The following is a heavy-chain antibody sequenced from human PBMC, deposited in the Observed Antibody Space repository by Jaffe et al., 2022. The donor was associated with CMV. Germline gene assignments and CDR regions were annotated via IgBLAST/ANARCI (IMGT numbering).Heavy chain of an antibody. D-gene: IGHD3-10*01. J-gene: IGHJ4*02. CDR3: ARVEYSGSGSFFNPGYFDY. CDR2: INPSGGST. V-gene: IGHV1-46*01. Sequence: QVQLVQSGAEVKKPGASVKISCKASGYTFTNNYIHWVRQAPGQGLEWMGGINPSGGSTNSAQKFQDRVTMTRDTSTTTVYMELSSLRYEDTAVYYCARVEYSGSGSFFNPGYFDYWGQGTLVTV. CDR1: GYTFTNNY.